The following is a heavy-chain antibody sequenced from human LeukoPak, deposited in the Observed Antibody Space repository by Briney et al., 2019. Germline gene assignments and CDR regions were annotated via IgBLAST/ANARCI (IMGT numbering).Heavy chain of an antibody. CDR3: ARGPPPDFDY. CDR1: GGSISSGSYY. J-gene: IGHJ4*02. V-gene: IGHV4-61*02. CDR2: IYTSGST. Sequence: SETLSLTCTVSGGSISSGSYYWSWIRQPAGKGLEWIGRIYTSGSTNYNPSLKSRVTLSVDTSKNQFSLKLTSVTAADTAVYYCARGPPPDFDYWGRGTLVTVSS.